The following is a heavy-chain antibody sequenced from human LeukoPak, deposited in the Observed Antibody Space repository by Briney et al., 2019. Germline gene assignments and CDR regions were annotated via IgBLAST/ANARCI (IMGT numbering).Heavy chain of an antibody. V-gene: IGHV1-2*02. CDR1: GYTFTGYN. D-gene: IGHD3-10*01. CDR3: ARQWGFYHSGSSLYYFDY. J-gene: IGHJ4*02. CDR2: ITPRSGGT. Sequence: ASVKVSCKASGYTFTGYNIYWVRQAPGQGLESMGWITPRSGGTKYEQKFQGRVTMTWDTPVSTAYMELSSLRSDDTAIYYCARQWGFYHSGSSLYYFDYWGQGTLVTVSS.